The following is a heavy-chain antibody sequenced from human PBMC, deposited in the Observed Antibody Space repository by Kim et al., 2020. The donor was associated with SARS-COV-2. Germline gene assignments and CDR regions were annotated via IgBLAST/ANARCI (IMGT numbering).Heavy chain of an antibody. Sequence: WSLRLSCAASGFTFDDYTMHWVRQPPGKGLEWVSLISGDGGTTYYADSVKGRFTISRDNSDNSLYLQMNSLRTEETALYYCAKDGSSSSGPFDYWGQGT. D-gene: IGHD6-6*01. CDR3: AKDGSSSSGPFDY. CDR2: ISGDGGTT. V-gene: IGHV3-43*02. J-gene: IGHJ4*02. CDR1: GFTFDDYT.